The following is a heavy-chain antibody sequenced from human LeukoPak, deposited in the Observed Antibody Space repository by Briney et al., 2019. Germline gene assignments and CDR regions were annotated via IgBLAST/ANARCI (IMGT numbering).Heavy chain of an antibody. V-gene: IGHV1-2*02. CDR3: VSQQVVPL. CDR1: GYTFTVYY. D-gene: IGHD6-13*01. CDR2: LNPNNGGT. J-gene: IGHJ4*02. Sequence: APVKVSCKASGYTFTVYYMHWVRQAPGQGFEWMGWLNPNNGGTNYAQKFQGRVTMARDTSISTAYMELSSLRSDDTAVYYCVSQQVVPLWGQGTLVTVSS.